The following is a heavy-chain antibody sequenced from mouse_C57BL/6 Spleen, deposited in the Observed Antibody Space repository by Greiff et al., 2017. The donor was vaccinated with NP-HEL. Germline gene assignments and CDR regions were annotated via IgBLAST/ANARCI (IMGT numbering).Heavy chain of an antibody. V-gene: IGHV1-22*01. CDR2: INPNNGGT. Sequence: EVQLQQSGPEPVKPGASVKMSCKASGYTFTDYNMHWVKQSHGKSLEWIGYINPNNGGTSYNQKFKGKATLTVNKSSSTAYMELRSLTSEDSAVYYCARSLSYYGNYAWFAYWGQGTLVTVSA. D-gene: IGHD2-1*01. CDR1: GYTFTDYN. CDR3: ARSLSYYGNYAWFAY. J-gene: IGHJ3*01.